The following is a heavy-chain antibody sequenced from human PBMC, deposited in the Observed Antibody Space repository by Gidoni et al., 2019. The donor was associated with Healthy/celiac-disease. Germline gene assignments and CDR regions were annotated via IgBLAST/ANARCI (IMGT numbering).Heavy chain of an antibody. CDR3: ARRPLPSYYGGNDDLDLGAWYAFDI. Sequence: EVQLVQSGAEVNKPGESLKISCKASGYRFTSYWIGRVRQSPGKGLEWMGIIYPGDSDTRYSPSFQGQVTISADKSISTAYLQWSSLKASDTAMYYCARRPLPSYYGGNDDLDLGAWYAFDIWGQGTMVTVSS. CDR1: GYRFTSYW. J-gene: IGHJ3*02. D-gene: IGHD4-17*01. V-gene: IGHV5-51*03. CDR2: IYPGDSDT.